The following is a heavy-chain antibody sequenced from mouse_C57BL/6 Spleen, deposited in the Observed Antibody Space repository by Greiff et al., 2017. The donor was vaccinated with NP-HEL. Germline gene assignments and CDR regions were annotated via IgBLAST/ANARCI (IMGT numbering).Heavy chain of an antibody. CDR3: ARSPYYYGSSYWAMDY. CDR1: GFTFSDYG. Sequence: EVQGVESGGGLVKPGGSLKLSCAASGFTFSDYGMHWVRQAPEKGLEWVAYISSGSSTIYYADTVKGRFTISRDNAKNTLFLQMTSLRSEDTAMYYCARSPYYYGSSYWAMDYWGQGTSVTVSS. D-gene: IGHD1-1*01. V-gene: IGHV5-17*01. CDR2: ISSGSSTI. J-gene: IGHJ4*01.